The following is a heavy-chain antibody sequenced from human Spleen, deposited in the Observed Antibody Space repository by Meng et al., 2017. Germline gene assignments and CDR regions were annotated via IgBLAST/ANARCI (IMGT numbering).Heavy chain of an antibody. CDR2: ISWNSGSI. Sequence: GGSLRLSCAASGFTFDDYAMHWVRQAPGKGLEWVSGISWNSGSIGYADSVKGRFTISRDNAKNSLYLQMNSLRAEDMALYYCAKDYGYGRHYYYGMDVWGQGTTVTVSS. CDR1: GFTFDDYA. V-gene: IGHV3-9*03. D-gene: IGHD5-18*01. CDR3: AKDYGYGRHYYYGMDV. J-gene: IGHJ6*02.